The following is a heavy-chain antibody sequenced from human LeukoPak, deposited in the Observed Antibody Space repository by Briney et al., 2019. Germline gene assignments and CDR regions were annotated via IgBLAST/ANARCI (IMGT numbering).Heavy chain of an antibody. CDR1: GFTFSGYN. V-gene: IGHV3-48*01. Sequence: GGSLRLSCAVSGFTFSGYNMNWVRQAPGKGLEWIAYISSTSVIYYSDSVKGRFTISRDNAKNSLYLQMNSLRVDGTAVYYCAREGDGSNSGFAYWGQGTLVTVSS. CDR3: AREGDGSNSGFAY. J-gene: IGHJ4*02. CDR2: ISSTSVI. D-gene: IGHD4-23*01.